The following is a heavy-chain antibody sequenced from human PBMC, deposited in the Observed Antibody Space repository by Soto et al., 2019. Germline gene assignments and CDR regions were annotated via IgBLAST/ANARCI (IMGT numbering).Heavy chain of an antibody. CDR3: ARVRRYCISTSCYENWFDP. J-gene: IGHJ5*02. CDR1: GGTFSGYA. D-gene: IGHD2-2*01. Sequence: SVKVSCKASGGTFSGYAISWVRQAPGQGLEWMGGIIPIFGTANYAQKFQGRVTITADESTSTAYMELSSLRSEDTAVYYCARVRRYCISTSCYENWFDPWGQGTLVTVSS. CDR2: IIPIFGTA. V-gene: IGHV1-69*13.